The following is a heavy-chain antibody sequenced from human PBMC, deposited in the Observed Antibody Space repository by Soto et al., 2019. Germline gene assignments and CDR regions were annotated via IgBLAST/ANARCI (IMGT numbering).Heavy chain of an antibody. CDR1: GGSISSGGYY. J-gene: IGHJ6*02. D-gene: IGHD2-15*01. CDR3: ARDLSPYCSGGSCFSYYYYGMDV. CDR2: IYYSGST. Sequence: SETLSLTCTVSGGSISSGGYYWSWIRQHPGKGLEWIGYIYYSGSTYYNPSLKSRVTISVDTSKNQLSLKLSSVTAADTAVYYCARDLSPYCSGGSCFSYYYYGMDVWGQGTTVTVSS. V-gene: IGHV4-31*03.